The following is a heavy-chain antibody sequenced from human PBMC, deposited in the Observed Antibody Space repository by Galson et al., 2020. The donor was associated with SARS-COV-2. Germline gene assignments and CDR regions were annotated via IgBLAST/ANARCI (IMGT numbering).Heavy chain of an antibody. CDR1: GGSVDSYY. CDR2: IYYTGTT. CDR3: ARESSGAFYSRGYYYMDV. Sequence: SETLSLTCTVSGGSVDSYYWSWIRQFPGKRLEWIAYIYYTGTTHYNPSLKSRVTVSIDGSTNQVSLKMSSMTAADTAIYYCARESSGAFYSRGYYYMDVWGKGTAVTVSS. D-gene: IGHD1-26*01. J-gene: IGHJ6*03. V-gene: IGHV4-59*02.